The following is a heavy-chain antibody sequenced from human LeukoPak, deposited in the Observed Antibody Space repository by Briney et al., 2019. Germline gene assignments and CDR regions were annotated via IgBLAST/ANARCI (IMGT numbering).Heavy chain of an antibody. J-gene: IGHJ6*02. D-gene: IGHD2-2*01. CDR1: GFTFTSSA. Sequence: SVKVSCKASGFTFTSSAMQWVRQARGQRLEWIGWIVVGSGNTNYAQKFQERVTITRDMSTSTAYMGLSSLRSEDTAVYYCAAAGYCSSPSCPPYYYYGMDVWGQGTT. CDR3: AAAGYCSSPSCPPYYYYGMDV. CDR2: IVVGSGNT. V-gene: IGHV1-58*02.